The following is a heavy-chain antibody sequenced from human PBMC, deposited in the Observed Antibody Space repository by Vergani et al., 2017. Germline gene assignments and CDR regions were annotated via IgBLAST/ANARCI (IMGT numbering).Heavy chain of an antibody. D-gene: IGHD4-11*01. CDR3: ARGLSIDGDYSNLGFDY. J-gene: IGHJ4*01. CDR2: INPSGGST. CDR1: GYTFTSYY. V-gene: IGHV1-46*01. Sequence: QVQLVQSGAEVKKPGASVKVSCKASGYTFTSYYMHWVRQAPGQGLEWMGIINPSGGSTSYAQKFQGRVTMTRDTSTSTVYMELSSLRSEDTAVYYCARGLSIDGDYSNLGFDYWGHGTLVTVSS.